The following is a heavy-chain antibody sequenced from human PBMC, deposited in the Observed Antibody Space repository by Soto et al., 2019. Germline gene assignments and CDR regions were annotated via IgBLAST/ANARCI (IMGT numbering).Heavy chain of an antibody. CDR2: ISYDGSNK. CDR3: AKDSAPYPGYYYYGMDV. V-gene: IGHV3-30*18. Sequence: QVQLVESGGGVVQPGRSLRLSCAASGFTFSSYGMHWVRQAPGKGLEWVAVISYDGSNKYYADSVKGRFTISRDNSKNSLYLQMNSLRAEDTAVYYCAKDSAPYPGYYYYGMDVWGQGTTVTVSS. CDR1: GFTFSSYG. D-gene: IGHD2-2*02. J-gene: IGHJ6*02.